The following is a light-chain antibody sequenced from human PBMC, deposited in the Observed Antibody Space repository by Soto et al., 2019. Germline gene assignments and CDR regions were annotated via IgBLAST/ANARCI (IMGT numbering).Light chain of an antibody. J-gene: IGKJ2*01. CDR1: QSVSSD. Sequence: EMLMTQSPATLSVSPGERATLSCRATQSVSSDVAWYQQKPGQAPRLLIYGASTRATGIAGRFSGSGSGTEFTLTISSLQSEDFAVYYCQQYDNWPPTFGQGTK. CDR2: GAS. CDR3: QQYDNWPPT. V-gene: IGKV3-15*01.